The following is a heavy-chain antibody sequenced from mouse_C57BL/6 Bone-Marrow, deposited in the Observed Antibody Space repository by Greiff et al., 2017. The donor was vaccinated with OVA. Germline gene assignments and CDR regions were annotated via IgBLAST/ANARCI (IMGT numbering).Heavy chain of an antibody. Sequence: VQLKESGAELARPGASVKMSCKASGYTFTSYTMHWVKQRPGQGLEWIGYINPSSGYTKYNQKFKDKATLTADKSSSTAYMQLSSLTSEDSAVYYCARSKVADWYFDVWGTGTTVTVSS. J-gene: IGHJ1*03. D-gene: IGHD1-1*01. CDR2: INPSSGYT. CDR3: ARSKVADWYFDV. V-gene: IGHV1-4*01. CDR1: GYTFTSYT.